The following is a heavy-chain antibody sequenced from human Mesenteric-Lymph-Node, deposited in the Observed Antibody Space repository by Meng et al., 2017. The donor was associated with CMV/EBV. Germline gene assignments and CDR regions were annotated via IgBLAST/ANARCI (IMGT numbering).Heavy chain of an antibody. V-gene: IGHV4-61*01. Sequence: SETLSLTCTVSGGSVSSGSYGWSWIRQPPGKGLEWIGYIYYSGSSNYNPSLKSRVTISVDTSKNQFSLRLTSVIAADTAVYYCASTREGYYCSSTNCYKSFDYWGQGTLVTVSS. D-gene: IGHD2-2*02. CDR3: ASTREGYYCSSTNCYKSFDY. J-gene: IGHJ4*02. CDR2: IYYSGSS. CDR1: GGSVSSGSYG.